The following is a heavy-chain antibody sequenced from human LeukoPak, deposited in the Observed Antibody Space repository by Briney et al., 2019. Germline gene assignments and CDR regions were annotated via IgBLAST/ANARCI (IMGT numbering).Heavy chain of an antibody. CDR1: GGTFSSYA. Sequence: ASVKVSCKASGGTFSSYAISWVRQAPGQGLEWMGGIIPIFGTANYAQKFQGRVTITADESTSTAYMELSSLRSEDTAVYYCARDREEKYQLPKAVAVFLGFDPWGQGILVTVSS. CDR2: IIPIFGTA. V-gene: IGHV1-69*13. D-gene: IGHD2-2*01. J-gene: IGHJ5*02. CDR3: ARDREEKYQLPKAVAVFLGFDP.